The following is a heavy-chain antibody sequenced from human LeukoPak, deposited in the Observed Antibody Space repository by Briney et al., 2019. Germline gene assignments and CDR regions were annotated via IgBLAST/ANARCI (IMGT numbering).Heavy chain of an antibody. J-gene: IGHJ5*02. V-gene: IGHV3-21*01. Sequence: GGSLRLSRAASGFTFSVHAMNWVRQAPGKGLEWVSSISNTGGFTMYADSVKGRFTISRDNAKNSLYLQMNSLRADDTAVYFCARVPSGSGSYLWWFDPWGQGTLVTVSS. CDR2: ISNTGGFT. D-gene: IGHD3-10*01. CDR1: GFTFSVHA. CDR3: ARVPSGSGSYLWWFDP.